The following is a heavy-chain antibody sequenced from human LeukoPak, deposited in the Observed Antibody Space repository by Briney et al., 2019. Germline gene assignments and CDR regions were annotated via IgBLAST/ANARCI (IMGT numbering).Heavy chain of an antibody. D-gene: IGHD3-10*01. CDR3: TSQFFRLGSYPAY. V-gene: IGHV3-49*04. J-gene: IGHJ4*02. CDR2: IRNKGNGGTT. Sequence: GRSLRLSCSGSGFSFGDYVMSWVRQAPGKGLEWVALIRNKGNGGTTEYAASVKGRFTISRDDSKGFAYLEISSLKTEDTAVYYCTSQFFRLGSYPAYWGQGTLVTVSS. CDR1: GFSFGDYV.